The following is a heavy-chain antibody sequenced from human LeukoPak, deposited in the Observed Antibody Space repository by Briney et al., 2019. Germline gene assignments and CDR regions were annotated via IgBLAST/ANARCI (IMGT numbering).Heavy chain of an antibody. CDR1: GYTFTSYY. J-gene: IGHJ4*02. CDR3: ARVVVARSFDY. V-gene: IGHV1-46*01. CDR2: INPSGGST. D-gene: IGHD2-2*01. Sequence: ASVKVSCKASGYTFTSYYMHWVRQAPGQGLEWMGIINPSGGSTSYAQKFQGRVTMTRDTSISTAYMELSRLRSDDTAVYYCARVVVARSFDYWGQGTLVTVSS.